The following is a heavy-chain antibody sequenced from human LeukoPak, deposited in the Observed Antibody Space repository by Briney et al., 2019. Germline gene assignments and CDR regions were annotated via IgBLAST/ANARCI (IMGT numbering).Heavy chain of an antibody. CDR3: AKDQGIGWFTGVVDY. Sequence: GGSLRLSCAAPGFTFSGSAMHWVRQASGKGLEWVGRIRSKANSYATAYAASVKGRFTISRDDSKNTAYLQMNSLKTEDTAVYYCAKDQGIGWFTGVVDYWGQGTLLTVSS. CDR2: IRSKANSYAT. V-gene: IGHV3-73*01. CDR1: GFTFSGSA. D-gene: IGHD6-19*01. J-gene: IGHJ4*02.